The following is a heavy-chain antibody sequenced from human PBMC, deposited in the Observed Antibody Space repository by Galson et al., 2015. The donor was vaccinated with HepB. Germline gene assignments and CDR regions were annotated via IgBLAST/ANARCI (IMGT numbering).Heavy chain of an antibody. D-gene: IGHD2-21*02. CDR2: IYYSGST. CDR1: GGSISISSYY. Sequence: ETLSLTCTVSGGSISISSYYWGWIRQPPGKGLEWIGSIYYSGSTYYNPSLKSRVTISVDTSKNQFSLKLSSVTAADTAVYYWARHPPPGIDCGGDCYSPLGDYWGQGTLVTVSS. V-gene: IGHV4-39*01. J-gene: IGHJ4*02. CDR3: ARHPPPGIDCGGDCYSPLGDY.